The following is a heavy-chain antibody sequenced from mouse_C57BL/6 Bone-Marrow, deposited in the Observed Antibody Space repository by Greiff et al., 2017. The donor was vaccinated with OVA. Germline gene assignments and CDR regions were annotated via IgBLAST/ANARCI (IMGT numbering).Heavy chain of an antibody. V-gene: IGHV2-3*01. J-gene: IGHJ4*01. CDR3: ANGYGGNPVAMDY. CDR2: IWGEGTK. D-gene: IGHD1-1*01. CDR1: GFSFTSYG. Sequence: VKLVESGPGLVAPSQSLSITCTVSGFSFTSYGVRWVSQPPGKGLEWLGVIWGEGTKYYHSAHRSGLIIIKNNSKSQVLLKLSSLQTEYTATYYCANGYGGNPVAMDYWGQGTSVTVSS.